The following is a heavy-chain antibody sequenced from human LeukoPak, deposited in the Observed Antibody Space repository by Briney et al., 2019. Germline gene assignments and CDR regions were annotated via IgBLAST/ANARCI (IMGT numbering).Heavy chain of an antibody. CDR3: ARETDILRYFDWFHYGMDV. D-gene: IGHD3-9*01. CDR1: GFTFSSYW. Sequence: GGSLRLSCAASGFTFSSYWMSWVRQAPGKGLEWVANIKQDGSEKYYVDSVKGRFTISRDNAKNSLYLQMNSLRAEDTAVYYCARETDILRYFDWFHYGMDVWGQGTTVIVSS. J-gene: IGHJ6*02. CDR2: IKQDGSEK. V-gene: IGHV3-7*01.